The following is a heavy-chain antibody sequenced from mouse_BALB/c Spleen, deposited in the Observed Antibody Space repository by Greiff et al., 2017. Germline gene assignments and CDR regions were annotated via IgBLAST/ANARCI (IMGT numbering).Heavy chain of an antibody. CDR1: GFTFSDYY. D-gene: IGHD2-4*01. CDR3: ARDWMIPWFAY. CDR2: ISDGGSYT. J-gene: IGHJ3*01. Sequence: EVKVVESGGGLVKPGGSLKLSCAASGFTFSDYYMYWVRQTPEKRLEWVATISDGGSYTYYPDSVKGRFTISRDNAKNNLYLQMSSLKSEDTAMYYCARDWMIPWFAYWGQGTLVTVSA. V-gene: IGHV5-4*02.